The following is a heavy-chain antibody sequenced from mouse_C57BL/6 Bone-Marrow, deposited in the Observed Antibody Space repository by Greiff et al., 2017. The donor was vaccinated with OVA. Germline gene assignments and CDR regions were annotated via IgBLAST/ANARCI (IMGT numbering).Heavy chain of an antibody. Sequence: EVQRVESGVGLVKPGGSLKLSCAASGFTFSSYAMSWVRQTPEKRLEWVAYISSGGDYIYYADTVKGRFTISRDNARNTLYLQMSSLKSEDTAMYYCTRDRSSYWYFDVWGTGTTVTVSS. CDR1: GFTFSSYA. D-gene: IGHD1-1*01. J-gene: IGHJ1*03. V-gene: IGHV5-9-1*02. CDR2: ISSGGDYI. CDR3: TRDRSSYWYFDV.